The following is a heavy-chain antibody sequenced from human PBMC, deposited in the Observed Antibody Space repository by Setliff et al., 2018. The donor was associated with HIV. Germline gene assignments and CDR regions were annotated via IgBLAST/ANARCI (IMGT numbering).Heavy chain of an antibody. V-gene: IGHV4-59*04. CDR2: IYHSGNT. CDR3: ARGGSRGSWYWDY. J-gene: IGHJ4*02. CDR1: GGSISSYY. D-gene: IGHD6-13*01. Sequence: SETLSLTCTVSGGSISSYYWSWIRQPPGKGLEWIGYIYHSGNTYYNPSLKSRVSISVDRSKNHFSPRLSSVTAADTAVSYCARGGSRGSWYWDYWGQGTLVTVAS.